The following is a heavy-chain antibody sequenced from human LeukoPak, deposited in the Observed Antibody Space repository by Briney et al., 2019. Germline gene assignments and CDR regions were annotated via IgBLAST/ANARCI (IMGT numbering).Heavy chain of an antibody. J-gene: IGHJ3*02. D-gene: IGHD6-13*01. CDR3: AREFGAGIAAAGMGAAFDI. CDR1: GYTFTGYY. V-gene: IGHV1-2*04. Sequence: ASVKVSCKASGYTFTGYYMHWVRQAPGQGLEWMGWINPSSGGTNYAQKFQGWVTMTRDTSISTAYMELSRLRSDDTAVYYCAREFGAGIAAAGMGAAFDIWGQGTMVTVSS. CDR2: INPSSGGT.